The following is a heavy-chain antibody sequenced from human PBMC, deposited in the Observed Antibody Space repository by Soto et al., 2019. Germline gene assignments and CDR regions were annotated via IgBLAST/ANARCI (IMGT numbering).Heavy chain of an antibody. CDR1: GDSISSSTYF. J-gene: IGHJ1*01. CDR3: ARHGANSRSYSKYFQY. V-gene: IGHV4-39*01. Sequence: PTETLSLTCTVSGDSISSSTYFWGWIRQPPGKGLEWIGSIDYSGTTYYNTSLRTRATISVDTSKNQFSLMLTSVTAADTAVYYCARHGANSRSYSKYFQYRGQGTLLTLSS. CDR2: IDYSGTT. D-gene: IGHD1-26*01.